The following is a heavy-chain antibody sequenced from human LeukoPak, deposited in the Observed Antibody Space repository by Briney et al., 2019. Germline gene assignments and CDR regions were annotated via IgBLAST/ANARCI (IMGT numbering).Heavy chain of an antibody. J-gene: IGHJ6*03. Sequence: SETLSLTCTVSGGSISSSSYYWGWIRQPPGKGLEWIGSIYYSGSTYYNPSLKSRATISVDTSKNQFSLKLSSVTAADTAVYYCARHTDGSSGWSYYYYHMDVWGKGTTVTISS. CDR2: IYYSGST. CDR3: ARHTDGSSGWSYYYYHMDV. V-gene: IGHV4-39*01. CDR1: GGSISSSSYY. D-gene: IGHD6-19*01.